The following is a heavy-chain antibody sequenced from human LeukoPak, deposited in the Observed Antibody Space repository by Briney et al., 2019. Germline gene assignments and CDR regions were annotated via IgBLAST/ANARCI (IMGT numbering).Heavy chain of an antibody. CDR3: ARGKSGSYPLDY. V-gene: IGHV4-34*01. D-gene: IGHD1-26*01. CDR2: INHSGST. CDR1: GGSFSGYY. Sequence: SETLTLTCAVYGGSFSGYYWSWIRQPPGKGLEWIGEINHSGSTNYNPSLKSRVTISVDTSKNQFSLKLSSVTAADTAVYYCARGKSGSYPLDYWGQRTLVTVSS. J-gene: IGHJ4*02.